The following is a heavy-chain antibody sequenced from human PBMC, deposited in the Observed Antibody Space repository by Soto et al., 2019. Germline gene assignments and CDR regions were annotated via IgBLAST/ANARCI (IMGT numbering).Heavy chain of an antibody. V-gene: IGHV4-31*03. CDR1: CNSVLIACSY. CDR3: ARQQWLVLNAFDI. Sequence: LTLTCPFPCNSVLIACSYRTWIRQHPGKGLEWIGYIYNSATTYYNPSLKSRVTISVDTSKNQFSLKLSSVTVADTAVYYCARQQWLVLNAFDIWGQGTMVS. CDR2: IYNSATT. J-gene: IGHJ3*02. D-gene: IGHD6-19*01.